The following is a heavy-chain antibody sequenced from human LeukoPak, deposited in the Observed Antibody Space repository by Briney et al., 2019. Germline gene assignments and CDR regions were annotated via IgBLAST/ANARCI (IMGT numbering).Heavy chain of an antibody. Sequence: ASVKVSCKASGYTFTSYDINWVRQATGQGLEWMGWMNPKSGNTGHAQKFQGRVSITRDTSISTAYMELSSLRSEDTAVYCCARALCDSSRCEYYAYMDVWGEGTTVTVSS. V-gene: IGHV1-8*03. CDR1: GYTFTSYD. J-gene: IGHJ6*03. CDR3: ARALCDSSRCEYYAYMDV. D-gene: IGHD3-3*01. CDR2: MNPKSGNT.